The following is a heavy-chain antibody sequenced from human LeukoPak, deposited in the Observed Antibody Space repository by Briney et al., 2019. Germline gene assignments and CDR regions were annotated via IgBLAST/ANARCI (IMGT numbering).Heavy chain of an antibody. V-gene: IGHV3-23*01. J-gene: IGHJ4*02. CDR1: GFTFSGSG. D-gene: IGHD2-15*01. CDR3: AKGGCRGTCNPLAY. Sequence: GGSLRLSCAASGFTFSGSGMSWVRQAPGKGLEWVSSSGDSDGSTYYADSLKGRFTISRDNSKNTLYLQMNNLRAEDTAVYYCAKGGCRGTCNPLAYWGQGALVTVSP. CDR2: SGDSDGST.